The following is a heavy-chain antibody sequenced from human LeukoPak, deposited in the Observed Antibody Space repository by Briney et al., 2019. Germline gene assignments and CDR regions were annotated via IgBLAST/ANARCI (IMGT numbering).Heavy chain of an antibody. CDR3: TTEYYYDNSGLFDY. CDR1: GFTFSNGW. Sequence: GGSLRLSCAASGFTFSNGWMSWVRQAPGQGLEWAGRIKSKTDGGTTDYAAPVKGRFTISRDDSKNTLYLQMNSLKTEDTAVYYCTTEYYYDNSGLFDYWGQGTLVTVSS. D-gene: IGHD3-22*01. CDR2: IKSKTDGGTT. V-gene: IGHV3-15*01. J-gene: IGHJ4*02.